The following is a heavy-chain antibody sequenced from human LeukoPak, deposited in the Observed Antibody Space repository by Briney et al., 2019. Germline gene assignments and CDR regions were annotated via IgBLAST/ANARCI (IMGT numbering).Heavy chain of an antibody. CDR2: INPNSGGT. Sequence: ASVKVSCKASGYTFTSYDINWVRQATGQGLEWMGWINPNSGGTNYAQKFQGRVTMTRDTSISTAYMELSRLRSDDTAVYYCARQVAQDDFWSGYYTTQGWFDPWGQGTLVTVSS. V-gene: IGHV1-2*02. J-gene: IGHJ5*02. D-gene: IGHD3-3*01. CDR3: ARQVAQDDFWSGYYTTQGWFDP. CDR1: GYTFTSYD.